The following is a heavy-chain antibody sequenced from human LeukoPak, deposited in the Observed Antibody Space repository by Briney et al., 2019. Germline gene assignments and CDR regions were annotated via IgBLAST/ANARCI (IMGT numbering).Heavy chain of an antibody. J-gene: IGHJ4*02. CDR1: GFTFSSYE. D-gene: IGHD2-15*01. CDR3: ARGSDIVVVVAAISDYYFDY. V-gene: IGHV3-48*03. CDR2: ISSSGSTI. Sequence: GASLRLSCAASGFTFSSYEMNWVRQAPGKGLEWVSYISSSGSTIYYADSVKGRFTISRDNAKNSLYLQMNSLRAEDTAVYYCARGSDIVVVVAAISDYYFDYWGQGTLVTVSS.